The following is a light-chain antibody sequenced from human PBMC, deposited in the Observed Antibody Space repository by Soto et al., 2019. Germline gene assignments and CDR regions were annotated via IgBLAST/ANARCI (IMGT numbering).Light chain of an antibody. V-gene: IGLV2-11*01. CDR2: DVS. CDR1: SSDVGGYNY. CDR3: SSYVGDSNYV. Sequence: QSALTQPRSVSGSPGQSVTISCTGTSSDVGGYNYVSWYQQHPGKAPKLMIYDVSKRPSGVPDRFSGSKSGNTASLTISGLQAEDEADYYCSSYVGDSNYVFGPGTKLTVL. J-gene: IGLJ1*01.